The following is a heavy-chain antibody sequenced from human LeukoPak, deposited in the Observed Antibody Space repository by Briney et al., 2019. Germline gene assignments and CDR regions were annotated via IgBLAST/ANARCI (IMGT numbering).Heavy chain of an antibody. CDR1: GYTFTTYD. D-gene: IGHD3-10*01. J-gene: IGHJ4*02. V-gene: IGHV1-18*01. CDR3: ARAQTTGFGESIDY. CDR2: ISVYNGNT. Sequence: ASVKVSCKASGYTFTTYDITWVRQATGQGLEWMGGISVYNGNTIYAEKLQGRVTVTTDTSTTTAYMELRSLRSDDTAVYYCARAQTTGFGESIDYWGQGTLVTVSS.